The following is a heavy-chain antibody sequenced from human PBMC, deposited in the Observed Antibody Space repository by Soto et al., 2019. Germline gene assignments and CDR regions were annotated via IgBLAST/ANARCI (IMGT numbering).Heavy chain of an antibody. CDR1: NYSDNCNY. CDR3: ARLLQDWFDP. Sequence: PSEALSLTFTVSNYSDNCNYWGGIRHSPGKGLEWIGYIFSGGRTNYNPSLKGRVTISIDSSKDQFSLRLTSVTAADTAVYYCARLLQDWFDPWGQGILVTVSS. J-gene: IGHJ5*02. CDR2: IFSGGRT. V-gene: IGHV4-59*02.